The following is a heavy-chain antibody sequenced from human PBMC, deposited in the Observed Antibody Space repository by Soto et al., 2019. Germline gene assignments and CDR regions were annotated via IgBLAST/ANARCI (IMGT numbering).Heavy chain of an antibody. Sequence: EVQLVESGGDLVQPGGSLRLSCAASGFTFSNFWMSWVRQTPGRGLEWVANMNQDGSEKYYLDSVRGRFTISRDNAKNSLSLQITSLRAEDTAVYSCAKEASGGSVAWGQGTRVIVSS. CDR1: GFTFSNFW. CDR3: AKEASGGSVA. CDR2: MNQDGSEK. V-gene: IGHV3-7*04. J-gene: IGHJ5*02. D-gene: IGHD1-26*01.